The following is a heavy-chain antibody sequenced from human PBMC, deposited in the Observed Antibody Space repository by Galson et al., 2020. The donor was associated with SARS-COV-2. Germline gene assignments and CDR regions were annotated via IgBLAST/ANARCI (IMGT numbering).Heavy chain of an antibody. D-gene: IGHD1-1*01. CDR2: IGSDGGST. CDR3: VRGTTH. Sequence: GESLKISCLASGIAFRNYALPWVRKAPGKGLAYVSAIGSDGGSTYFADSVKGRFTISRDNSKNMLYLQMTSLRTEDTAVYYCVRGTTHWGQGTLVTVSS. V-gene: IGHV3-64D*06. J-gene: IGHJ4*02. CDR1: GIAFRNYA.